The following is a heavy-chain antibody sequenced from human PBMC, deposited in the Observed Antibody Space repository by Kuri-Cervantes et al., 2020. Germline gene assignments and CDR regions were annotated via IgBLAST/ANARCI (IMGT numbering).Heavy chain of an antibody. Sequence: GGSLRLSCAASGFSFSTFKMNWVRQAPGKGLEWVSYISSSGSTIYYADSVKGRFTFSRDNAKNSLYLQMNSLRAEDTAVYYCAKVREIYDILTGSYDYWGQGTLVTVSS. J-gene: IGHJ4*02. CDR3: AKVREIYDILTGSYDY. CDR2: ISSSGSTI. CDR1: GFSFSTFK. D-gene: IGHD3-9*01. V-gene: IGHV3-48*03.